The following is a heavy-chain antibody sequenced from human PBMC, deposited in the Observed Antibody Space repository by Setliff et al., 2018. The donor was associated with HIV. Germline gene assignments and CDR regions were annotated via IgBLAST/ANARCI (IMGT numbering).Heavy chain of an antibody. V-gene: IGHV3-21*01. J-gene: IGHJ4*02. CDR3: ARDREGTGSSWYYFDY. D-gene: IGHD6-13*01. CDR1: GFTFSSYS. CDR2: ISSSSSYI. Sequence: PGGSLRLSCAASGFTFSSYSMNWVRQAPGKGLEWVSSISSSSSYIYYADSVKGRFTISRDNAKNSLYMKMNSLRAEDTAVYYCARDREGTGSSWYYFDYWGQGTLVTVSS.